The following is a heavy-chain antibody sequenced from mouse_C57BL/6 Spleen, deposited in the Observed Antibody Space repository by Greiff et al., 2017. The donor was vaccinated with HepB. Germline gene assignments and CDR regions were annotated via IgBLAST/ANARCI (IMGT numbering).Heavy chain of an antibody. CDR3: ARVGDITTDAMDY. CDR1: GFTFTDYY. V-gene: IGHV7-3*01. CDR2: ISNKANGYTT. J-gene: IGHJ4*01. Sequence: EVKLVESGGGLVQPGGSLSLSCAASGFTFTDYYMSWVRQPPGKALEWLGFISNKANGYTTEYSASVKGRFTISRANSQSILYLQMNALRAEDSATYYCARVGDITTDAMDYWGQGTSVTVSS. D-gene: IGHD1-1*01.